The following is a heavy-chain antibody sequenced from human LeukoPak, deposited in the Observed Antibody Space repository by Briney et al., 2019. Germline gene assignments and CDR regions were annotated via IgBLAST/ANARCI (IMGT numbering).Heavy chain of an antibody. CDR2: IYYSGST. CDR1: GGSISSGGYY. Sequence: SETLSLTCTVSGGSISSGGYYWSWIRQHPGKGLEWIGSIYYSGSTYYNPSLKSRVTISVDTSKNQFSLKLSSVTAADTAVYYCARAPDVGCSSTSCYSFDYWGQGTLVTVSS. CDR3: ARAPDVGCSSTSCYSFDY. V-gene: IGHV4-31*03. J-gene: IGHJ4*02. D-gene: IGHD2-2*01.